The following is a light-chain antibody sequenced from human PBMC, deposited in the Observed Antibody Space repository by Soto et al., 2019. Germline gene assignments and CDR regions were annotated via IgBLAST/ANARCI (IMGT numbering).Light chain of an antibody. CDR2: LNSDGSH. Sequence: QSVLTQSPSASASLGASVKLTCTLSSGYSTYGIAWHQQQPEKGPRFLMKLNSDGSHNKGDGIPDRFSGSSSGAERYLTISSLQLEDEADYYCQTWGPGIWVFGGGTKLTVL. CDR1: SGYSTYG. CDR3: QTWGPGIWV. V-gene: IGLV4-69*01. J-gene: IGLJ3*02.